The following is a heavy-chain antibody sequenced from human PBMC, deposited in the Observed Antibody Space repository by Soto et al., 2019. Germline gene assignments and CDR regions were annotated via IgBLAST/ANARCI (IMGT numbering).Heavy chain of an antibody. Sequence: GGSLRISSVGSGFTVSSNWMTWVRQAPGKGLEWVGNIRQDGSEKNYVDSVKGRFTISRDNAKNSLYLQMNSLRAEDTAVYYCAREIVVARGASYFDYWGPGTLVTVSS. V-gene: IGHV3-7*04. CDR3: AREIVVARGASYFDY. J-gene: IGHJ4*02. D-gene: IGHD2-2*01. CDR1: GFTVSSNW. CDR2: IRQDGSEK.